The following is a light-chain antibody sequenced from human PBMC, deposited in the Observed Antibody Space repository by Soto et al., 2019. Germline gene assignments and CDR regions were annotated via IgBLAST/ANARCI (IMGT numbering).Light chain of an antibody. CDR1: SSDVGGHNY. J-gene: IGLJ2*01. CDR2: QVT. V-gene: IGLV2-14*01. Sequence: QSALTQPASVSGSPGQSISISCTGTSSDVGGHNYVSWFQHHPGKAPKLIIYQVTNRPSGVSDRFSGSKSGNTASLTISGLQAEDEADYYCNSYTSGFTWVFGGGTKLTVL. CDR3: NSYTSGFTWV.